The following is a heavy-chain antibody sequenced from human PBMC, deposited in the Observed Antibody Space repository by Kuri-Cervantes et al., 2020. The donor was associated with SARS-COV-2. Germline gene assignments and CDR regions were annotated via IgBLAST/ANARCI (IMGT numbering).Heavy chain of an antibody. Sequence: GGSLRLSCAASGFTFSSYAMHWVRQAPGKGLEWVAGISYDGSNKYYADSVKGRFTISRDNSRNTLYLQMNSLRAEDTAVYYCARDQDYYDSNDYFDYWGQGTLVTVSS. CDR3: ARDQDYYDSNDYFDY. CDR1: GFTFSSYA. CDR2: ISYDGSNK. D-gene: IGHD3-22*01. J-gene: IGHJ4*02. V-gene: IGHV3-30*04.